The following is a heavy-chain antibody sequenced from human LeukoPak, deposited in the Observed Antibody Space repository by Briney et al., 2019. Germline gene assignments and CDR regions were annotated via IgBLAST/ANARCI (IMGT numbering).Heavy chain of an antibody. CDR3: ARDFDYDILTGYARGSLAY. CDR1: GYTFTSYA. J-gene: IGHJ4*02. Sequence: GASVKVSCKASGYTFTSYAMHWVRQAPGQGLEWMGWINAGNGNTKYSQKFQGRVTITRDTSASTAYMELSSLRSEDTAVYYCARDFDYDILTGYARGSLAYWGQGTLVTVSS. CDR2: INAGNGNT. V-gene: IGHV1-3*01. D-gene: IGHD3-9*01.